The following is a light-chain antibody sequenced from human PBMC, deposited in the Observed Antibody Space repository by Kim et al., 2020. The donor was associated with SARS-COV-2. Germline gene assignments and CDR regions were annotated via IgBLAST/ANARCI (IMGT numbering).Light chain of an antibody. Sequence: DIQMTQSPSSLSASVGDRVTITCRTTQSISSHLNWYQQKPGRAPKLLISAASTLQGGVPSRFSGSGSETDFTLTISSLQPEYFATSFCQQSYITPFTSGPGTKVDIK. V-gene: IGKV1-39*01. CDR3: QQSYITPFT. J-gene: IGKJ3*01. CDR2: AAS. CDR1: QSISSH.